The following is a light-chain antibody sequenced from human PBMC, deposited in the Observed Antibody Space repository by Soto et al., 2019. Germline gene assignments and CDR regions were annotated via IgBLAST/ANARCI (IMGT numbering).Light chain of an antibody. CDR3: QQYNDWPRT. J-gene: IGKJ1*01. V-gene: IGKV3-15*01. CDR2: GAS. CDR1: QSVSSN. Sequence: EMVMTQSPARLSVSPGERATLSCRASQSVSSNLAWYQQKPGQAPRLLIYGASSRATGIPARFSGSGSGTEFTLTISSLQSEDSAVYYCQQYNDWPRTFGQGTKVDIK.